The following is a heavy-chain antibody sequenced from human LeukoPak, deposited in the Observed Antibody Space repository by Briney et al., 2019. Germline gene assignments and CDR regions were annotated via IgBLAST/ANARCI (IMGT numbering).Heavy chain of an antibody. V-gene: IGHV1-69*10. CDR1: GYTFTSYG. Sequence: SVKVSCKASGYTFTSYGISWVRQAPGQGLEWMGRIIPILGIANYAQKFQGRVTITADKSTSTAYMELSSLRSEDTAVYYCARDDRYCSSTSCVGGFDYWGQGTLVTVSS. J-gene: IGHJ4*02. CDR2: IIPILGIA. D-gene: IGHD2-2*01. CDR3: ARDDRYCSSTSCVGGFDY.